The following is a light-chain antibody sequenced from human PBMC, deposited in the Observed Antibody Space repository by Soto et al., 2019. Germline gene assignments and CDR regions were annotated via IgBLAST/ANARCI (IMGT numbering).Light chain of an antibody. CDR2: VNSDGSH. Sequence: QTVVTQLHSAPASLGASVKLTCTLSSGHSGYHIAWHQEQSEKGTRYLMKVNSDGSHSKGDGIPDLFSGYSSGAERHLTISGLQSEYEAAYDCQMWGTGTYMVFGGVTKRTVL. V-gene: IGLV4-69*01. J-gene: IGLJ2*01. CDR1: SGHSGYH. CDR3: QMWGTGTYMV.